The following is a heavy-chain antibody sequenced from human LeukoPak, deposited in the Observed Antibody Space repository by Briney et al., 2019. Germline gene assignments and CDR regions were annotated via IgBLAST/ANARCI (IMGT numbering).Heavy chain of an antibody. Sequence: SQTLSLTCTVSGRSISSGGYYWSWIRQPPGKGLEYIGSIDYAGSTCYNPSLRSRFTISVDTSKNQFTLRLSSATAADTDVYYRARRNSFLWFGDVTHGLDVWGQGTTVTVSS. CDR1: GRSISSGGYY. D-gene: IGHD3-10*01. V-gene: IGHV4-39*01. J-gene: IGHJ6*02. CDR2: IDYAGST. CDR3: ARRNSFLWFGDVTHGLDV.